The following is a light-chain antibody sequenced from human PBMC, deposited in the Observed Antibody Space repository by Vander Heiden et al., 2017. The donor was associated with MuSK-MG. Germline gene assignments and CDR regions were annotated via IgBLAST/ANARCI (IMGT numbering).Light chain of an antibody. J-gene: IGKJ1*01. CDR3: QHYGSSRT. CDR1: QSVSSSY. CDR2: DTS. V-gene: IGKV3-20*01. Sequence: ELVLTQSPGTLSLFLGERATLSCRASQSVSSSYLAWYQQKPGQAPRLLMYDTSRRATGIPDRFSGRGSGTDFTLTISRLEPEDFAVYYCQHYGSSRTFGQGTKVEIK.